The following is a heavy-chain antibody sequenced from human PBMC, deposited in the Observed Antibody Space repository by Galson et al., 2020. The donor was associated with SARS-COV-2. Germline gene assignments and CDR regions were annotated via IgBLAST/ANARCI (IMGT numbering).Heavy chain of an antibody. CDR3: AREEQTHYDSWTGYYQPQGQCEC. V-gene: IGHV1-18*01. Sequence: ASVKVSCKASGYTLTTYGINWVRQAPGQGLEWIGWISAYNGNTNYAQEVQGRVTMTTDTSTNTAYMGLRSLRPDDTAVYYCAREEQTHYDSWTGYYQPQGQCECWGQGTLVTVAS. CDR1: GYTLTTYG. CDR2: ISAYNGNT. D-gene: IGHD3-9*01. J-gene: IGHJ4*02.